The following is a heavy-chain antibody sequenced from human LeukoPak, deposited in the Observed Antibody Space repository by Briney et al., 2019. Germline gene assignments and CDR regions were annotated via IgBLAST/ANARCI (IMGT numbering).Heavy chain of an antibody. V-gene: IGHV4-39*07. Sequence: PSETLSLTCTVSGGSISSSYYYWGWIRQPPGKGLEWIGSIYYSGSTNYNPSLKSRVTISVDTSKNQFSLKLSSVTAADTAVYYCARRSKGGDWYFDLWGRGTLVTVSS. D-gene: IGHD2-2*01. J-gene: IGHJ2*01. CDR1: GGSISSSYYY. CDR2: IYYSGST. CDR3: ARRSKGGDWYFDL.